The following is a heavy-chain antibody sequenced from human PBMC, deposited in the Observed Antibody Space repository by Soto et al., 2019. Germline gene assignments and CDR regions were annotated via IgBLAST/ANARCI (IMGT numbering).Heavy chain of an antibody. J-gene: IGHJ4*02. V-gene: IGHV3-7*03. CDR2: IIKDGSEK. D-gene: IGHD3-10*01. Sequence: EVQLVESGGGLVQPGGSLRLSCAASGFTFGTYWMTWVRQAPGKGLEWVANIIKDGSEKSYVDSVKGRFTISRDNAKNSLYLEMSSLRVEDTAVYYCSRDWGGLGYWGQGPLVTVSS. CDR1: GFTFGTYW. CDR3: SRDWGGLGY.